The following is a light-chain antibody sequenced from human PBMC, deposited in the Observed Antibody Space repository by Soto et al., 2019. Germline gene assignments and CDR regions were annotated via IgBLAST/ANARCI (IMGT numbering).Light chain of an antibody. CDR2: GAS. Sequence: VMTQAPATLSVSPGGGATLSCRASQTVNNNVAWYQLKDGQVPRLLIYGASTRATDIPARFSGSGSGTEFTLTISSLQSEDFAEYHCQQYNNWPQTFGQGTKVDIK. V-gene: IGKV3-15*01. CDR3: QQYNNWPQT. J-gene: IGKJ1*01. CDR1: QTVNNN.